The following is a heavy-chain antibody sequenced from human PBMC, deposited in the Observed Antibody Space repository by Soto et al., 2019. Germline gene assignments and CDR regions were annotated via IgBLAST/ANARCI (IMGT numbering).Heavy chain of an antibody. CDR1: GFSFSTYG. J-gene: IGHJ5*02. D-gene: IGHD1-1*01. Sequence: EMQLLESGGGLVQPGGSLRLSCVVSGFSFSTYGVTWVRQAPGKGLEWVCGVSGGSGVTHYTDSVKGRFTISGDDSKNTVYLQMHSLRGEDTAIYYCTRWNGYGDLWGQGTLVTVSS. CDR2: VSGGSGVT. CDR3: TRWNGYGDL. V-gene: IGHV3-23*01.